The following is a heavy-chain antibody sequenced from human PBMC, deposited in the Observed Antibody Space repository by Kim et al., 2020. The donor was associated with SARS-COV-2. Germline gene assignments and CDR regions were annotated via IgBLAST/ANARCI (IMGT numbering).Heavy chain of an antibody. D-gene: IGHD3-9*01. J-gene: IGHJ4*02. CDR1: GYTLTELS. CDR2: FDPEDGET. Sequence: ASVKVSCKVSGYTLTELSMHWVRQAPGKGLEWMGGFDPEDGETIYAQKFQGRVTMTEDTSTDTAYMELSSLRSEDTAVYYCATGVASYDILTGYSNYFDYWGQGTLVTVSS. CDR3: ATGVASYDILTGYSNYFDY. V-gene: IGHV1-24*01.